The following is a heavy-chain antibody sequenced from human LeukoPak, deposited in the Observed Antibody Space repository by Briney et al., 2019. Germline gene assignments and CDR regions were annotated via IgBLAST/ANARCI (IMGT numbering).Heavy chain of an antibody. J-gene: IGHJ4*02. CDR2: ISGSGGST. V-gene: IGHV3-23*01. CDR3: ARDRPVGSPSSPFHY. CDR1: GFAFNSYA. D-gene: IGHD1-26*01. Sequence: GGSLRLSCATSGFAFNSYAMTWVRQAPGKGLEWVSAISGSGGSTYYADSVKGRFIISRDNSKDTLYLQMSSLGADDTAVYYCARDRPVGSPSSPFHYWGQGTLVTVSS.